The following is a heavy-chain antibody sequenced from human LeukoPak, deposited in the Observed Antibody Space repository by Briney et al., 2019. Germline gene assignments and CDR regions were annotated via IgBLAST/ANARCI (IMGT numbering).Heavy chain of an antibody. Sequence: GGSLRLSCAASGFTIGPYAMYWVRQGPGRGLEWVSVIKADGSGTFYADSVRGRFTTSRDNSKNSLYLQMNSLTSEDTALYYCATWAFYHNMDVWGQGTTVIVSS. D-gene: IGHD2/OR15-2a*01. CDR3: ATWAFYHNMDV. CDR2: IKADGSGT. CDR1: GFTIGPYA. V-gene: IGHV3-43*02. J-gene: IGHJ6*02.